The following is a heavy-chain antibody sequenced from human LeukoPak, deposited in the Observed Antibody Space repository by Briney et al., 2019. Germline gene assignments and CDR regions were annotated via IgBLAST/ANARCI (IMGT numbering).Heavy chain of an antibody. CDR3: ARGGYYDFWSGYYHQYYFDY. CDR1: GFTFSSYA. J-gene: IGHJ4*02. D-gene: IGHD3-3*01. V-gene: IGHV3-23*01. Sequence: GGSLRLSCAASGFTFSSYAMSWVRQPPGKGLEGVSAISGSGGSTYYADSVKGRFTISRDNSKNTLYLQMNSLRAEDTAVYYCARGGYYDFWSGYYHQYYFDYWGQGTLVTVSS. CDR2: ISGSGGST.